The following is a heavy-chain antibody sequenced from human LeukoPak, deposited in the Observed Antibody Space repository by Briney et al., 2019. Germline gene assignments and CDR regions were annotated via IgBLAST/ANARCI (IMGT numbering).Heavy chain of an antibody. J-gene: IGHJ4*02. D-gene: IGHD3-10*01. Sequence: SETLSLTCAVYGGSFSGNYWSWIRQPPGKGLDWIGKVNHSGSTSYNPSLKSRVTISVDTSKNQFSLKLSSVTAADTAVYYCARLYGSGSYYRHWGQGALVTVSS. CDR1: GGSFSGNY. CDR3: ARLYGSGSYYRH. V-gene: IGHV4-34*01. CDR2: VNHSGST.